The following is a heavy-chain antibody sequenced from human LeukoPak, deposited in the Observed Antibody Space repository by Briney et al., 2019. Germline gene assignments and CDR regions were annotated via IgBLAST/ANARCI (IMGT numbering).Heavy chain of an antibody. CDR1: GFTFSSYA. D-gene: IGHD3-3*01. CDR3: AKEGDDFWSGYSDY. Sequence: GGSLRLSCAASGFTFSSYAMSWVRLAPGKGLEWVSAISGSGGSTYYADSVKGRFTISRDNSKNTLYLQMNSLRAEDTAVYYCAKEGDDFWSGYSDYWGQGTLVTVSS. J-gene: IGHJ4*02. CDR2: ISGSGGST. V-gene: IGHV3-23*01.